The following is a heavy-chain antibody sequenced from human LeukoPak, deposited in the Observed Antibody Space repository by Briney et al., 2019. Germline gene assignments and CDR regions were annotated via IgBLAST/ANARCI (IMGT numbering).Heavy chain of an antibody. D-gene: IGHD6-13*01. J-gene: IGHJ4*02. CDR3: ARDRRPLYSSSWSYYFDY. CDR1: GFTFSSYG. Sequence: PGGSLRLSCAASGFTFSSYGMHWVRQAPGKGLEWVAVISYDGSNKYYADSVKGRFTISRDNSKNTLYLQMNSLRAEDTAVYYCARDRRPLYSSSWSYYFDYWGQGTLVTVSS. V-gene: IGHV3-30*03. CDR2: ISYDGSNK.